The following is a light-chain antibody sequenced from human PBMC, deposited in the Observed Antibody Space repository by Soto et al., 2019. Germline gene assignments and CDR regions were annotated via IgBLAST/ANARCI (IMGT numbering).Light chain of an antibody. V-gene: IGLV6-57*04. Sequence: NFMLTQPHSVSESPGKTVTISCTRSSGKIGSNYVQWYQQRPGSAPTTLIYEDDQRPSGVPDRFSGSIDRSSNSASLTISGLKTEDEADYYCQSYDSSTPVVFGGGTKLTVL. CDR2: EDD. CDR1: SGKIGSNY. J-gene: IGLJ2*01. CDR3: QSYDSSTPVV.